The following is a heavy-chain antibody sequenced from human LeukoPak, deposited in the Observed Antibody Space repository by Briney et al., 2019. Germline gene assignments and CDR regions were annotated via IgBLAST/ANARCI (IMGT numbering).Heavy chain of an antibody. CDR2: ISYYGTT. Sequence: PSETLSLTCTVSGGSISSSSVYWAWIRQPPGKGLEWIGSISYYGTTYYNPSLKSRVTISVDTSKNQLSLKLSSVTAADTAVYYCARTIAAAGSDWFDPWGQGTLVTVSS. CDR3: ARTIAAAGSDWFDP. D-gene: IGHD6-13*01. CDR1: GGSISSSSVY. J-gene: IGHJ5*02. V-gene: IGHV4-39*07.